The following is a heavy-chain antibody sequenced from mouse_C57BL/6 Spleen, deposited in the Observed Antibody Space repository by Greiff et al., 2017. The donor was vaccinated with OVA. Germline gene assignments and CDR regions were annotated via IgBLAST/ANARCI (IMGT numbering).Heavy chain of an antibody. D-gene: IGHD1-1*01. CDR1: GYTFTSYW. CDR2: INPSNGGT. V-gene: IGHV1-53*01. Sequence: QVQLQQPGTELVKPGASVKLSCKASGYTFTSYWMHWVKQRPGQGLEWIGNINPSNGGTNYNEKFKSKATLTADKSSSAAYMQLSSLTSEDSAVYYGARDHSDGPYAMDYWGQGTSVTVSS. J-gene: IGHJ4*01. CDR3: ARDHSDGPYAMDY.